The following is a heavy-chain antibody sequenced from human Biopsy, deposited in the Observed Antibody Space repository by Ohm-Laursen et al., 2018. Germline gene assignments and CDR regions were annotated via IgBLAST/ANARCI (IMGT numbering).Heavy chain of an antibody. CDR2: INHRGSA. D-gene: IGHD3-16*01. CDR3: ARALDYYDPYYYYAMDV. CDR1: GGSFSGYY. J-gene: IGHJ6*02. Sequence: SETLSLTCAVYGGSFSGYYWTWIRRPPGKGLEWIGEINHRGSASYNPSLKSRITVLVDTSKNQFSLKLRSVSAADTAVYFCARALDYYDPYYYYAMDVWGQGTSGTVSS. V-gene: IGHV4-34*01.